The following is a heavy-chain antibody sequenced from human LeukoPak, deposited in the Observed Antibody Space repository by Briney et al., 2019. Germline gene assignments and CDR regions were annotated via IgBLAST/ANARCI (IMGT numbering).Heavy chain of an antibody. CDR2: ISGSGGST. CDR3: AKVTHSSIAAPYGMDV. V-gene: IGHV3-23*01. D-gene: IGHD6-6*01. J-gene: IGHJ6*02. Sequence: GGSLRLSCAASGFTFSSYSMNWVRQAPGKGLEWVSGISGSGGSTYYADSVKGRFTISRDNSKNTLYLQMNSLRAEDTAVYYCAKVTHSSIAAPYGMDVWGQGTTVTVSS. CDR1: GFTFSSYS.